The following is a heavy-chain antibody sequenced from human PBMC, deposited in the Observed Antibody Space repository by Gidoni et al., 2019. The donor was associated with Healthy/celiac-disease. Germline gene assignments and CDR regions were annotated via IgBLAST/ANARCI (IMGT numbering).Heavy chain of an antibody. CDR1: GGSISISNW. Sequence: QVQLQQSGPALVKPSGTLSLTCAVSGGSISISNWWSWVRQPPGKGLEWIGEIYHSGSTNYNPSLKSRVTISVDKSKNQFSLKLSSVTAADTAVYYCARRTDSSWHYYFDYWGQGTLVTVSS. J-gene: IGHJ4*02. V-gene: IGHV4-4*02. D-gene: IGHD6-13*01. CDR2: IYHSGST. CDR3: ARRTDSSWHYYFDY.